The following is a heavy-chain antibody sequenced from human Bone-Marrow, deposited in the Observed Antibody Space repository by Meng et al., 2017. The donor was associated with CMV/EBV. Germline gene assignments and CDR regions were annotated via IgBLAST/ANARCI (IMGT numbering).Heavy chain of an antibody. J-gene: IGHJ5*02. CDR2: IYYSGST. CDR1: GGSVSSGSYY. CDR3: ARGYCSSTSCRVVVGWFDP. Sequence: SETLSLTCTVSGGSVSSGSYYWSWIRQPPGKGLEWIGYIYYSGSTNYNPSLKSRVTISVDTSKNQFSLKLSSVTAADTAVYYCARGYCSSTSCRVVVGWFDPWGQGTLVTVSS. V-gene: IGHV4-61*01. D-gene: IGHD2-2*01.